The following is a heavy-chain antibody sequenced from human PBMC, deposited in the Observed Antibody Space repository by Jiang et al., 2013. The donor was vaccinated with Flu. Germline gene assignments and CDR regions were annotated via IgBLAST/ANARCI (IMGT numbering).Heavy chain of an antibody. CDR3: ARDGGGPANIYYFDY. CDR1: GYTFTSYA. V-gene: IGHV1-3*01. D-gene: IGHD3-16*01. Sequence: CKASGYTFTSYAMHWVRQAPGQRLEWMGWINAGNGNTKYSQKFQGRVTITRDTSASTAYMELSSLRSEDTAVYYCARDGGGPANIYYFDYWGQGTLVTVSS. J-gene: IGHJ4*02. CDR2: INAGNGNT.